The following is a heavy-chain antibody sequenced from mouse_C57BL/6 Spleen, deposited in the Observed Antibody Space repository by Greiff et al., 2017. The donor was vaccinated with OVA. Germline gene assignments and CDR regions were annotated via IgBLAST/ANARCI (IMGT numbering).Heavy chain of an antibody. J-gene: IGHJ4*01. Sequence: VQLQESGAELVRPGASVTLSCKASGYTFTDYEMHWVKQTPVHGLEWIGAIDPETGGTAYNQKFKGKAILTADKSSSTAYMSLRSLTSEDSAVYYCTNDYYGYYYAMDYWGQGTSVTVSS. CDR3: TNDYYGYYYAMDY. V-gene: IGHV1-15*01. D-gene: IGHD1-1*01. CDR1: GYTFTDYE. CDR2: IDPETGGT.